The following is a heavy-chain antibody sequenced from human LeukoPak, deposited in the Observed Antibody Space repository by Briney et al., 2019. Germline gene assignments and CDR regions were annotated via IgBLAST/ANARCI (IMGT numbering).Heavy chain of an antibody. D-gene: IGHD2-15*01. V-gene: IGHV4-34*01. J-gene: IGHJ4*02. CDR3: ARSSGGSCYG. CDR1: GGSFSGYY. CDR2: INHSGST. Sequence: SETLSLTCAVYGGSFSGYYWSWIRQPPGKGLEWIGEINHSGSTNYNPSLKSRVTISVDTSKNQFSLKLSSVTAADTAVYYCARSSGGSCYGWGQGTLVTVSS.